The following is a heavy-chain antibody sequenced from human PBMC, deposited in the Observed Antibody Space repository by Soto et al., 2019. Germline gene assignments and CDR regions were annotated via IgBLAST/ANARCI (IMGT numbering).Heavy chain of an antibody. V-gene: IGHV3-66*01. CDR1: GFTVSSNY. D-gene: IGHD3-3*01. CDR2: IYSGGST. Sequence: GGPLRLSCAASGFTVSSNYMSWVRQAPGKGLEWVSVIYSGGSTYYADSVKGRFTISRDNSKNTLYLQMNSLRAEDTAVYYCAKSPGGYYSFDIWGQGTMVTVS. J-gene: IGHJ3*02. CDR3: AKSPGGYYSFDI.